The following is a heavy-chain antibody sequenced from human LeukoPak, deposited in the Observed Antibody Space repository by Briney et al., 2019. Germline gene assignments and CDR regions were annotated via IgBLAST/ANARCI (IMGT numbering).Heavy chain of an antibody. V-gene: IGHV3-74*01. CDR3: ARGHLAEQYYFDY. CDR2: INSDGSST. J-gene: IGHJ4*02. Sequence: QPGGSLRLSCAASGFTFSSYWMHWVRQAPGKGLVWVSRINSDGSSTSYADSVKGRFTISRDNAKNTLYLQMNSLRAEDTAVYYCARGHLAEQYYFDYWGQGTLVTVSS. D-gene: IGHD6-19*01. CDR1: GFTFSSYW.